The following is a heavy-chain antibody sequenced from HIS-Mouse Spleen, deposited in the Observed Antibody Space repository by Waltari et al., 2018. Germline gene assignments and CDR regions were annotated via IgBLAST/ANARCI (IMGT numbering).Heavy chain of an antibody. CDR3: ARDYLRADIAATRAFDI. D-gene: IGHD6-25*01. Sequence: QVPLVQSGAEVKKPGASVKVSCKASGYTFTGYYMHWVRQAPGQGLEWMGWINPNSGGTNYAQKFQGRVTMTRDTSISTAYMELSRLRSDDTAVYYCARDYLRADIAATRAFDIWGQGTMVTVSS. J-gene: IGHJ3*02. CDR2: INPNSGGT. CDR1: GYTFTGYY. V-gene: IGHV1-2*02.